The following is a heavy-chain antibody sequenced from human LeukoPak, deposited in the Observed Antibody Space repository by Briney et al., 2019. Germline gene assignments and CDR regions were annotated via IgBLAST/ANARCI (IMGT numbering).Heavy chain of an antibody. D-gene: IGHD3-9*01. V-gene: IGHV3-23*01. J-gene: IGHJ4*02. Sequence: PGGSLRLSCAASGFTFSSYAMSWVRQAPGKGLEWVSAISGSGGSTYYADSVKGRFTISRDNSKNTLYLQMNSLRAEDTAVYYCAKDSYEDYDILTGYFDYWGQGTLVTVSS. CDR3: AKDSYEDYDILTGYFDY. CDR1: GFTFSSYA. CDR2: ISGSGGST.